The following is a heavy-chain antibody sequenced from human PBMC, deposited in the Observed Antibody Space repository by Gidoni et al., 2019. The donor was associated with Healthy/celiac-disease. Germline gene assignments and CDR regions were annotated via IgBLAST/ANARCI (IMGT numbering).Heavy chain of an antibody. J-gene: IGHJ3*02. D-gene: IGHD6-19*01. CDR1: GFTFSSYS. CDR2: ISSSSSYI. CDR3: ARYPRIAVAGTLAFDI. Sequence: EVQLVESGGGLVKPGGSLRLSCAASGFTFSSYSLNWVRQAPGKGLEWVSSISSSSSYIYYADSVKGRFTISRDNAKNSLYLQMNSLRAEDTAVYYCARYPRIAVAGTLAFDIWGQGTMVTVSS. V-gene: IGHV3-21*01.